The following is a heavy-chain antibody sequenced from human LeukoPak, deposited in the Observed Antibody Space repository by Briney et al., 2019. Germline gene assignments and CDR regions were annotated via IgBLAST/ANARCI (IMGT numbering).Heavy chain of an antibody. CDR2: IYTSGST. CDR1: GGSLSSGSYY. V-gene: IGHV4-61*02. Sequence: SETLSLTCTASGGSLSSGSYYWSWVRQPAGRGLEWVGCIYTSGSTNYNPSLKSRVTISVDTSKSQFSLKLSSVTAADTAVYYCARDSYDYVWGSSNFDYWGQGTLVTVSS. CDR3: ARDSYDYVWGSSNFDY. D-gene: IGHD3-16*01. J-gene: IGHJ4*02.